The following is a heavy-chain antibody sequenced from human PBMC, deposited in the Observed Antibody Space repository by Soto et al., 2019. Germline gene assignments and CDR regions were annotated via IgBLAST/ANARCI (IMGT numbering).Heavy chain of an antibody. Sequence: GESLKISCKGSGYSFTSYWTGWVRQMPGKGLEWMGIIYPGDSDTRYSPSFQGQVTISADKSISTAYLQWSSLKASDTAMYYCARHSFAYGDMSYYYGMDGWGQGTTVTVSS. V-gene: IGHV5-51*01. CDR2: IYPGDSDT. J-gene: IGHJ6*01. D-gene: IGHD4-17*01. CDR3: ARHSFAYGDMSYYYGMDG. CDR1: GYSFTSYW.